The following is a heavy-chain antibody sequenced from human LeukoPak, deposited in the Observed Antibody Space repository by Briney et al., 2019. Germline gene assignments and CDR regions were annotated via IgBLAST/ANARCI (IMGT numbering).Heavy chain of an antibody. CDR1: GFTFSSYA. V-gene: IGHV3-23*01. Sequence: PGGSLRLSCAASGFTFSSYAMSWVRQAPGKGLEWVSAISGSGGSIYYADSVKGRFTISRDNAKNSLYLQMNSLRAEDTAVYYCARDSMVRGVNYYYMDVWGKGTTVTVSS. J-gene: IGHJ6*03. CDR2: ISGSGGSI. CDR3: ARDSMVRGVNYYYMDV. D-gene: IGHD3-10*01.